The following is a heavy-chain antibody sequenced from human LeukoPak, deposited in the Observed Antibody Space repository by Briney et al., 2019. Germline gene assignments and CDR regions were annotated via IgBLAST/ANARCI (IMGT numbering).Heavy chain of an antibody. J-gene: IGHJ4*02. Sequence: PGGSLRLSCAASGFTFSSYWMYWVRQAPGKGLVWVSRINTDGSTTNYADSVKGRFTISRDNAKNTLYLQMNSLRAEDTAAYYCAAVTTADWGPGTLVTVSS. CDR1: GFTFSSYW. CDR3: AAVTTAD. D-gene: IGHD4-17*01. CDR2: INTDGSTT. V-gene: IGHV3-74*01.